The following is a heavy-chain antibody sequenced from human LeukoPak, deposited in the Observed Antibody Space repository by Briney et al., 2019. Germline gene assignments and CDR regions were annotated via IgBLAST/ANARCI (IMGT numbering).Heavy chain of an antibody. CDR3: AKPSGWYPAFDY. Sequence: PGGSLRLSCAASGFTFSSYAMSWVHQAPGKGLEWVSGISGGGGTTYYADSVKGRFTISRDNSKNTLYLQMNSPRDEDTAVYYCAKPSGWYPAFDYWGQGTLVTVSS. CDR1: GFTFSSYA. D-gene: IGHD6-19*01. V-gene: IGHV3-23*01. J-gene: IGHJ4*02. CDR2: ISGGGGTT.